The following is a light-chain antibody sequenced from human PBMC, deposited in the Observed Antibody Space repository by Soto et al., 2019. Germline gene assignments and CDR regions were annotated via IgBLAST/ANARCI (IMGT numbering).Light chain of an antibody. V-gene: IGKV3-11*01. CDR3: QQYNNWPLT. Sequence: EIVLTQSPATLSLSPGERATLSCRASQSVSSYLAWYQQKPGQAPRLLIYDASNRATGIPARFSGSGSGTDFTLTISSLEPEDFAVYYCQQYNNWPLTFGGGTRGDI. J-gene: IGKJ4*01. CDR1: QSVSSY. CDR2: DAS.